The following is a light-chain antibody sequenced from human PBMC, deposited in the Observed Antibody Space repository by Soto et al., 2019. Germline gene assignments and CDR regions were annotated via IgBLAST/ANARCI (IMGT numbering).Light chain of an antibody. V-gene: IGKV2-28*01. CDR1: QSHLQTNGYNY. Sequence: GGSQSIRRRRVGHGGRSWMSCSSRQSHLQTNGYNYLDWYLQKPGQSPQLLIYLGSNRASGVPDRFSGSGSGTDFTLKISRVEAEDVGVYSCMPALQTPPIAFRQGTRLEIK. CDR3: MPALQTPPIA. CDR2: LGS. J-gene: IGKJ5*01.